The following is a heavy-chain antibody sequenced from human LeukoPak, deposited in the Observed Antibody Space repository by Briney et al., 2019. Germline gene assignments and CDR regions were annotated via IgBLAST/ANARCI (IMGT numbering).Heavy chain of an antibody. D-gene: IGHD3-10*01. CDR3: ATIYGPRSYYGLRFDY. CDR1: GFTFRSFA. CDR2: IRYDGTQK. J-gene: IGHJ4*02. V-gene: IGHV3-30*02. Sequence: PGGSLRLSCAASGFTFRSFAMHWVRQRPGKGLEWVAFIRYDGTQKYYADSVQGRFTISRDNSNNTLYLQMNRLRTEDTALYYCATIYGPRSYYGLRFDYWGQGTLVTVSS.